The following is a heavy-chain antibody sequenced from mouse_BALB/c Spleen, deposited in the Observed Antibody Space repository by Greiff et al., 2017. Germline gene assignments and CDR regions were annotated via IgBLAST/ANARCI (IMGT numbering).Heavy chain of an antibody. CDR1: GFNIKDTY. CDR2: IDPANGNT. V-gene: IGHV14-3*02. J-gene: IGHJ1*01. Sequence: VQLQQSGAELVKPGASVKLSCTASGFNIKDTYMHWVKQRPEQGLEWIGRIDPANGNTKYDPKFQGKATITADTSSNTAYLQLSSLTSEDTAVYYCARCRRDWYFDVWGGGTTVTVSS. CDR3: ARCRRDWYFDV.